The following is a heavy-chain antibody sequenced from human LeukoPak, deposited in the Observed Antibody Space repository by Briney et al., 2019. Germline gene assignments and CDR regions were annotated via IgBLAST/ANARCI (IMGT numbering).Heavy chain of an antibody. V-gene: IGHV3-21*04. CDR2: ISSSSSYI. Sequence: PGGSLRLSCAASGFTFSSYSMNWVRQAPGKGLEWVSSISSSSSYIYYADSVKGRFTISRDNSKNTLYLQMNSLRAEDTAVYYCAKVGSWYWFDPWGQGTLVTVSS. J-gene: IGHJ5*02. CDR1: GFTFSSYS. CDR3: AKVGSWYWFDP. D-gene: IGHD6-13*01.